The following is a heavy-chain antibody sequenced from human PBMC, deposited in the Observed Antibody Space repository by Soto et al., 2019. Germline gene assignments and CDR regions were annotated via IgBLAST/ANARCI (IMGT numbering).Heavy chain of an antibody. D-gene: IGHD1-26*01. V-gene: IGHV3-48*01. CDR3: AREYSGSWYSDY. CDR2: ISSSSSTI. J-gene: IGHJ4*02. CDR1: GFNFSSYS. Sequence: GGSLRLSCAASGFNFSSYSMNWVRRTPGKGLEWVTYISSSSSTIWYADSVKGRFTVSRDNAKNSLFLQMNSLRAEDTAVYYCAREYSGSWYSDYWGQGTLVTVSS.